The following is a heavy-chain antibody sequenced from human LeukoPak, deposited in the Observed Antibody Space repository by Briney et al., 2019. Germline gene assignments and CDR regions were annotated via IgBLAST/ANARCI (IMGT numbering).Heavy chain of an antibody. J-gene: IGHJ3*02. V-gene: IGHV1-2*02. D-gene: IGHD3-3*01. CDR1: GYTFTDYF. CDR2: INPKSGGT. Sequence: GASVKVSCKASGYTFTDYFMNWVRQAPGQGLEWMGWINPKSGGTVYAQKFQGRVTMTSDTSRSTAYMELSRLRFDDTVVYYCARGPRITIFGVVMANDAFDIWGQGTMVTVSS. CDR3: ARGPRITIFGVVMANDAFDI.